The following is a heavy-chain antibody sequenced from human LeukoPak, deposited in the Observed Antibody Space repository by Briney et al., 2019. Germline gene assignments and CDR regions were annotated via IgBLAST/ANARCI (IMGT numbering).Heavy chain of an antibody. D-gene: IGHD2-2*01. CDR3: TRDSYCSSTSCYHGHFDS. CDR1: GFTFSIYA. V-gene: IGHV3-21*01. J-gene: IGHJ4*02. CDR2: ISAGTSNI. Sequence: PGGSLRLSCAASGFTFSIYAMNWVRQAPGKGLEWVSSISAGTSNIDYADSIKGRFTISRDNAKKSLYLQMNSLRAEDTAVYYCTRDSYCSSTSCYHGHFDSWGQGTLVTVSS.